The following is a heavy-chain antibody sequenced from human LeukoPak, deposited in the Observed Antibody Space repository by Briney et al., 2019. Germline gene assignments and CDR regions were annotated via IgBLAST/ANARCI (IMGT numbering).Heavy chain of an antibody. Sequence: PSETLSLTCTVSGASIRSGDHHWSWLRQHPGKGLEWIGYIYYSGSTYYNPSLKSRVTISVDTSKNQFSLKLSSVTAADTAVYYCAGGASEHDYGAEFGYWGQGTLVTVSS. CDR1: GASIRSGDHH. J-gene: IGHJ4*02. CDR3: AGGASEHDYGAEFGY. CDR2: IYYSGST. D-gene: IGHD4-17*01. V-gene: IGHV4-31*03.